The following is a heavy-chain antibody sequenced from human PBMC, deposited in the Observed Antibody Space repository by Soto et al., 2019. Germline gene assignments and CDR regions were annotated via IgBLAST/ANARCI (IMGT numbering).Heavy chain of an antibody. J-gene: IGHJ5*02. CDR3: ARDLEGLDYDFWSGYGWFDP. CDR2: INPNSGGT. V-gene: IGHV1-2*02. CDR1: GYTFTGYY. D-gene: IGHD3-3*01. Sequence: WASVKVSCKASGYTFTGYYMHWVRQAPGQGLEWMGWINPNSGGTNYAQKFQGRVTMTRDTSISTAYMELSRLRSDDTAVYYCARDLEGLDYDFWSGYGWFDPWGQGTLVTVSS.